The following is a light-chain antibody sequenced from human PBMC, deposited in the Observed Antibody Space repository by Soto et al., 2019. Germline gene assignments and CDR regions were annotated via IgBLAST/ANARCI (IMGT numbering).Light chain of an antibody. CDR1: QSISTW. CDR2: DAS. Sequence: DIQMTQSPSTLSASVGDRVTITCRASQSISTWLAWFQQKPGKAPDLLIYDASSLESGVPSRFSGSGSGTEFTLTISSLKPDYFATYYCQQYKSYSRTFGQGTKVDIK. CDR3: QQYKSYSRT. V-gene: IGKV1-5*01. J-gene: IGKJ1*01.